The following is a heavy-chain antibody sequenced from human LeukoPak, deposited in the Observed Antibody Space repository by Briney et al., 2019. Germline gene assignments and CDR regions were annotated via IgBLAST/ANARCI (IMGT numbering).Heavy chain of an antibody. CDR1: GYTFTSYD. CDR3: ERGRTYCSGGSCYSSWFDP. J-gene: IGHJ5*02. CDR2: MNPNSGNT. D-gene: IGHD2-15*01. Sequence: ASVKVSCKASGYTFTSYDINWARQATGQGLEWMGWMNPNSGNTGYAQKFQGRVTMTRNTSISTAYMELSSLRSEDTAVYYCERGRTYCSGGSCYSSWFDPWGQGTLVTVSS. V-gene: IGHV1-8*01.